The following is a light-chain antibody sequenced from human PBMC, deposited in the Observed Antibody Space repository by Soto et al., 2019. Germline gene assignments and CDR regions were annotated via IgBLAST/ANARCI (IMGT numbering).Light chain of an antibody. CDR1: QTISTW. CDR2: DAS. V-gene: IGKV1-5*01. J-gene: IGKJ1*01. Sequence: GDRVTITFRASQTISTWMAWYQQKPGKAPKLLVYDASTLQSGVASRFSGSGSGTEFTLTISSLKPDDVATYYCQQYNSYFQTFGQGTKVDIK. CDR3: QQYNSYFQT.